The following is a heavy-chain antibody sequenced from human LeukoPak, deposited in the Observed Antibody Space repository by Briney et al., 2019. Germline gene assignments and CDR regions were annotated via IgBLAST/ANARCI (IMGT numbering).Heavy chain of an antibody. CDR2: IYHSGST. CDR3: ARVHDSSGYFDY. J-gene: IGHJ4*02. V-gene: IGHV4-38-2*02. Sequence: SETLSLTCTVSGGSISSYYWGWIRQPPGKGLEWIGSIYHSGSTYYNPSLKSRVTISVDTSKNQFSLKLSSVTAADTAVYYCARVHDSSGYFDYWGQGTLVTVSS. CDR1: GGSISSYY. D-gene: IGHD3-22*01.